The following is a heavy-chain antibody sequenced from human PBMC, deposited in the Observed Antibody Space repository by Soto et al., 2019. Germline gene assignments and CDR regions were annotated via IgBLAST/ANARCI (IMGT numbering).Heavy chain of an antibody. Sequence: QITLKESGPTLVKPTQTLTLTCTFSGFSLNSSGVGVGWIRQPPGKALEWLALIYWDDDKRYSPSLKTRLTLTKDTSKNHVVLTMTNMDPVDTVTYYCAHLLIRNFDWLPLAYDYWGQGTLVTVSS. CDR3: AHLLIRNFDWLPLAYDY. J-gene: IGHJ4*02. CDR1: GFSLNSSGVG. D-gene: IGHD3-9*01. V-gene: IGHV2-5*02. CDR2: IYWDDDK.